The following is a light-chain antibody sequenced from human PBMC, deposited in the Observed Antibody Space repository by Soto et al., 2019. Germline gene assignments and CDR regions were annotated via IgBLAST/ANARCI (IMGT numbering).Light chain of an antibody. J-gene: IGKJ5*01. CDR1: QTVSSSY. CDR2: GAS. CDR3: QQYNNWPLT. V-gene: IGKV3D-15*01. Sequence: ELVLTQSPGTLSLSPGERATLSCRASQTVSSSYLAWYQQKPGQAPRLLISGASTRATGVPARVSGSGSGTEVTLTITSLQSEDFAVYCCQQYNNWPLTFGPGTRLEIK.